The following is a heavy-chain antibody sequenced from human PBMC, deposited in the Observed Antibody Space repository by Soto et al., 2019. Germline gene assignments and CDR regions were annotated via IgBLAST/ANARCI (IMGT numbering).Heavy chain of an antibody. J-gene: IGHJ3*02. V-gene: IGHV1-69*13. CDR2: IIPIFGTA. D-gene: IGHD3-22*01. CDR1: GGTFSSYA. CDR3: ARGGRVTMIVAVMTGAFDI. Sequence: SVKVSCKASGGTFSSYAISWVRQAPGQGLEWMGGIIPIFGTANYAQKFQGRVTITADESTSTAYMELSSLRSEDTAVYYCARGGRVTMIVAVMTGAFDIWGQGTMVTVSS.